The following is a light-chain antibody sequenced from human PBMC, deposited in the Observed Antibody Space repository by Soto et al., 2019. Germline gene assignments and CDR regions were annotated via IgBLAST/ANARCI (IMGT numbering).Light chain of an antibody. Sequence: QSALTQPASVSGSPGQSITISCTGTSSDVGGYNYVSWYQQHPGKAPKLTIYDVSTRPSGVSNRFSGSKSGNTASLTISGLQAEDEADYYCSSYTSGITPYVFGAGTKLTVL. CDR1: SSDVGGYNY. V-gene: IGLV2-14*01. CDR3: SSYTSGITPYV. J-gene: IGLJ1*01. CDR2: DVS.